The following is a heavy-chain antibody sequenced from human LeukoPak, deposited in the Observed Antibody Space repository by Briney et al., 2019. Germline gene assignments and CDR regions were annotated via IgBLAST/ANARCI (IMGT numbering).Heavy chain of an antibody. CDR2: IYYSGST. CDR3: ASQQQLEKFDY. V-gene: IGHV4-39*01. CDR1: GGSINSSTYY. Sequence: SETLSLTCIVSGGSINSSTYYWGWIRQPPGKGLEWIGSIYYSGSTYYNPSLQSRVTISVDTSKNQFSLKLSSVTAADTAVYYCASQQQLEKFDYWGQGTLVAVSS. J-gene: IGHJ4*02. D-gene: IGHD6-13*01.